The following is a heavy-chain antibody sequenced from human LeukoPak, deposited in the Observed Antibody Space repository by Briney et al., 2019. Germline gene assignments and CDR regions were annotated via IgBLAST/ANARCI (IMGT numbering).Heavy chain of an antibody. CDR1: GFTFGDYA. V-gene: IGHV3-23*01. CDR2: ISDSDGNT. D-gene: IGHD1-26*01. J-gene: IGHJ4*02. CDR3: ASALRIYYYFDY. Sequence: GGSLRLSCTASGFTFGDYAMSWFRQAPGKGLEWVSAISDSDGNTYYADSVKGRFTISRDNSKNTLYLQMNSLRAEDTAVYYCASALRIYYYFDYWGQGTLVTVSS.